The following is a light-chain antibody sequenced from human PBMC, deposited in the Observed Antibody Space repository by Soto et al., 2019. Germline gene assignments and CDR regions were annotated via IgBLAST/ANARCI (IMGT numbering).Light chain of an antibody. Sequence: DIQMTQSPSSLSASAGDRVTITCRASQGISNHLAWYHQKPGQLPNLLIYAASILQSGVPSRFSGSGSGTDFTLTISSLQPEDVGIYYCQKFTSAPFTCGGGTKVDIK. CDR1: QGISNH. V-gene: IGKV1-27*01. CDR3: QKFTSAPFT. J-gene: IGKJ4*01. CDR2: AAS.